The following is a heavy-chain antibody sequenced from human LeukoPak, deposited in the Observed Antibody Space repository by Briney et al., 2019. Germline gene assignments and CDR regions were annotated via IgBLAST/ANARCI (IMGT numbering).Heavy chain of an antibody. CDR3: ARGGFYYYGSGSSPNWFDP. V-gene: IGHV1-8*01. J-gene: IGHJ5*02. D-gene: IGHD3-10*01. CDR1: GYTFTSYG. Sequence: ASVKVSCKASGYTFTSYGINWVRQATGQGLEWMGWMSPDSGNIGYAQKFQGRVTMTRNTSINTAYMELSSLRSDDTAVYYCARGGFYYYGSGSSPNWFDPWGQGTLVTVSS. CDR2: MSPDSGNI.